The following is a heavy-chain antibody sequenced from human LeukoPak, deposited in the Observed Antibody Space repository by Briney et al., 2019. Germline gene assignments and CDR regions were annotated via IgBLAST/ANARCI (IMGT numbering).Heavy chain of an antibody. J-gene: IGHJ4*02. CDR1: GFTFSSYG. D-gene: IGHD6-19*01. CDR2: IQYDGSIK. CDR3: AKDVVGQQWPENY. V-gene: IGHV3-30*02. Sequence: GGSLRLSCAASGFTFSSYGMHWVRQAPGKGLEWVAFIQYDGSIKLYGDSVKGRFTISRDNSKNTLYLQMNSLRPEDTAVYYCAKDVVGQQWPENYWGQGTLVTVSS.